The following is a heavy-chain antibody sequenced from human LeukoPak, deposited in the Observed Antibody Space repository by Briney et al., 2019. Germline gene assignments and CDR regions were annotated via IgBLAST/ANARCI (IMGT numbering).Heavy chain of an antibody. V-gene: IGHV3-23*01. CDR2: IFPSGGEI. J-gene: IGHJ4*02. CDR1: GFTFSTFA. CDR3: ARLKAVAGPHYYFDY. Sequence: GGSLRLSCAASGFTFSTFAMIWVRQPPGKGLEWVSSIFPSGGEIHYADSVRGRFTISRDDSKNTLFLQMNSLRIDDTAVYYCARLKAVAGPHYYFDYWGQGTLVTVSS. D-gene: IGHD6-19*01.